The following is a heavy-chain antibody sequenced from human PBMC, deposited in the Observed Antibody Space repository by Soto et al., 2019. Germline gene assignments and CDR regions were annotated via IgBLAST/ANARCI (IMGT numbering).Heavy chain of an antibody. Sequence: QVQLQESGPGLVKPSETLSLTCTVSGGSISSYYWSWIRQPPGKGLEWIGHIYYSGSTNYNPSLKGRVTVSVDTAKNQFSLKLSSVTAADTAVYYCARQQWLVLNAFDISGQGTMVTVAS. J-gene: IGHJ3*02. CDR2: IYYSGST. V-gene: IGHV4-59*01. CDR3: ARQQWLVLNAFDI. D-gene: IGHD6-19*01. CDR1: GGSISSYY.